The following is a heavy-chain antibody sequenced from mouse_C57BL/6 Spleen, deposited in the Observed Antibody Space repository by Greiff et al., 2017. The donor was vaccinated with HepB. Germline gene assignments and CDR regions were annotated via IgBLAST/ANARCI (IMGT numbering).Heavy chain of an antibody. CDR2: IDPSGSYT. J-gene: IGHJ3*01. D-gene: IGHD1-1*01. CDR3: AIYGSPFSY. CDR1: GYTFSSYW. Sequence: QVQLQQSGADLVKPGASVKLSCKASGYTFSSYWMSWVRQTPGQGLEWIEDIDPSGSYTNYNHKFKGKATLTVDTSSSTAYMQLSSLTSEDSAVYYCAIYGSPFSYWGQGTLVTVSA. V-gene: IGHV1-50*01.